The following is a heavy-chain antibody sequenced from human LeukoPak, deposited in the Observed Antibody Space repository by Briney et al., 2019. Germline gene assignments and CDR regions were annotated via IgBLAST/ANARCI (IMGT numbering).Heavy chain of an antibody. CDR3: ARDPTYYCSGGSCYSGDDAFDI. V-gene: IGHV3-7*01. J-gene: IGHJ3*02. Sequence: GGSLRLSCAASGFTFSSYWMSWVRQAPGKGLEWVANIMQDGSEKYYVDSVKGRFTISRDNAKNSLYLQMNSLRAEDTAVYYCARDPTYYCSGGSCYSGDDAFDIWGQGTMVTVSS. CDR2: IMQDGSEK. D-gene: IGHD2-15*01. CDR1: GFTFSSYW.